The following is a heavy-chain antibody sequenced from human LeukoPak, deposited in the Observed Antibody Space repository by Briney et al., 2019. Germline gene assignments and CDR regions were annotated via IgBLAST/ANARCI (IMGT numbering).Heavy chain of an antibody. V-gene: IGHV4-34*01. CDR1: GGSFSGYY. Sequence: SETLSLTCAVYGGSFSGYYWSWIRQPPGKGLEWIGEINHSGSTNYDPSLKSRVTISVDTSKNQFSLKLSSVTAADTAVYYCASFYYYDSSGYYSDYWGQGTLVTVSS. CDR2: INHSGST. J-gene: IGHJ4*02. CDR3: ASFYYYDSSGYYSDY. D-gene: IGHD3-22*01.